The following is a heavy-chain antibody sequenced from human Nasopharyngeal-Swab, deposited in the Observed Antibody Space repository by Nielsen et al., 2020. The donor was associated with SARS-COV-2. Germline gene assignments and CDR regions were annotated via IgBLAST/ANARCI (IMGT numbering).Heavy chain of an antibody. CDR2: ISYDGSNK. J-gene: IGHJ5*02. Sequence: VRQAPGKGLEWVAVISYDGSNKYYADSVKGRFTISRDNSKNTLYLQMNSPRAEDTAVYYCARGPSDHYYGSGSYDWFDPWGQGTLVTVSS. CDR3: ARGPSDHYYGSGSYDWFDP. D-gene: IGHD3-10*01. V-gene: IGHV3-30*03.